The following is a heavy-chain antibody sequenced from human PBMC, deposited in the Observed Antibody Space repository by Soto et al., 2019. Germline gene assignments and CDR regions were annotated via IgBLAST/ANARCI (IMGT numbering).Heavy chain of an antibody. Sequence: PSETLSLTCAVYGGSFSGYYWSWIRQPPGKGLEWIGEINHSGSTNYNPSPKSRVTISVDTSKNQFSLKLSSVTAADTAVYYCGRGRRRYFSWGSYLFDYGGQGPLVT. CDR2: INHSGST. CDR1: GGSFSGYY. V-gene: IGHV4-34*01. J-gene: IGHJ4*02. CDR3: GRGRRRYFSWGSYLFDY. D-gene: IGHD3-16*02.